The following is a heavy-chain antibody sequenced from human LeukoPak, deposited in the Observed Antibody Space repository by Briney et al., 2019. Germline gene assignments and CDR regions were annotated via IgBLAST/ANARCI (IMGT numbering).Heavy chain of an antibody. V-gene: IGHV1-2*02. D-gene: IGHD2-15*01. J-gene: IGHJ4*02. CDR2: INPNSGGT. CDR1: GYTFTGYY. CDR3: AILGYCSGGSCYSGY. Sequence: ASVTVSFKASGYTFTGYYMHWVRQAPGQGLEWMGWINPNSGGTNYAQKFQGRVTMTRDTSISTAYMELSRLRSDDTAVYYCAILGYCSGGSCYSGYWGQGTLVTVSS.